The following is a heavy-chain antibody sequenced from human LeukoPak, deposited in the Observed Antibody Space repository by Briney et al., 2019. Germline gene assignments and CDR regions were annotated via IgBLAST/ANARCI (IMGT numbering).Heavy chain of an antibody. CDR3: ARAASYYYYYTDV. CDR2: SNSDGSST. CDR1: GFTFSTSW. Sequence: PGGSLRLSCAASGFTFSTSWMHWVRQVSGEGLVWVARSNSDGSSTSYADSVKGRFTISRDNAQNTLYLQMSSLRAEDTAVYYCARAASYYYYYTDVWGKGTTVTVSS. J-gene: IGHJ6*03. V-gene: IGHV3-74*01.